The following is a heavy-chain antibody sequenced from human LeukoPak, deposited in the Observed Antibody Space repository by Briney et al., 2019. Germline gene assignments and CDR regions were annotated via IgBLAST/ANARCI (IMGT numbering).Heavy chain of an antibody. CDR3: ARERGYCSSTSCYYMDV. J-gene: IGHJ6*03. CDR2: IKQDGSEK. Sequence: GGSLRLSCAASGFTFSSYWMSWVRQALGKRLEWVANIKQDGSEKYYVDSVKGRFTISRDNAKNSLYLQMNSLRAEDTAVYYCARERGYCSSTSCYYMDVWGKGTTVTVSS. CDR1: GFTFSSYW. V-gene: IGHV3-7*01. D-gene: IGHD2-2*01.